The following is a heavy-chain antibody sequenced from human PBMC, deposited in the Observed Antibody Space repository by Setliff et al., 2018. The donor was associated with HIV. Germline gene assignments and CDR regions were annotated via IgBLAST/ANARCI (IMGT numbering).Heavy chain of an antibody. CDR1: GGSISSTTYW. CDR2: VYYNGNT. D-gene: IGHD5-18*01. CDR3: AKRPGYGYPFHI. V-gene: IGHV4-39*01. J-gene: IGHJ3*02. Sequence: SETLSLTCTVSGGSISSTTYWWGWIRQPPGKGLEWIGTVYYNGNTFYDPSLKSRVTISVDMSKNQFSLKLTSVAAADTAVYYCAKRPGYGYPFHIWGQGTMVTVSS.